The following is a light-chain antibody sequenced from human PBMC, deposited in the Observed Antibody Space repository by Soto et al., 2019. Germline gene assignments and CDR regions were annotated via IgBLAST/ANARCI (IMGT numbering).Light chain of an antibody. V-gene: IGLV1-40*01. Sequence: QSVLTQPPSVSGAPGQRVTISCTGSSSNIGAGYDVHWYQQLPGTAPKLLIYGNSNRPSGVPDRFSGSKSGTTASLAITGIQAEYEADYYCQSYDSRLSGYVVFGGGTKLTVL. J-gene: IGLJ2*01. CDR1: SSNIGAGYD. CDR3: QSYDSRLSGYVV. CDR2: GNS.